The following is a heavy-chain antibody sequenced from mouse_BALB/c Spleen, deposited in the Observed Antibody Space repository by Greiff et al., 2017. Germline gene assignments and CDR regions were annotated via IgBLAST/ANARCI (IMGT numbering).Heavy chain of an antibody. J-gene: IGHJ2*01. CDR2: IYPYDSET. CDR1: GYTFTSYW. D-gene: IGHD1-1*01. V-gene: IGHV1-61*01. Sequence: QVQLQQPGAELVRPGASVKLSCKASGYTFTSYWMNWVKQRPEQGLEWIGRIYPYDSETHYNQKFKDKAILTVDKSSSTAYMQLSSLTSEDSAVYYCAREGTTVVAPYLGYWGQGTTLTVSS. CDR3: AREGTTVVAPYLGY.